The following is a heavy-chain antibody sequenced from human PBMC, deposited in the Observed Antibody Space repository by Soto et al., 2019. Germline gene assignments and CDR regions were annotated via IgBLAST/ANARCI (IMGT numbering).Heavy chain of an antibody. CDR2: IIPILGIA. V-gene: IGHV1-69*08. J-gene: IGHJ5*02. Sequence: QVQLVQSGAEVKKPGSSVKVSCKASGGTFSSYTISWVRQAPGQGLEWMGRIIPILGIANYAQKFQGRVTITADQSTSTAYMELSSLRSEDTAVYYCARDKMSQRDTNWFDPWGQGTLVTVSS. CDR3: ARDKMSQRDTNWFDP. D-gene: IGHD5-18*01. CDR1: GGTFSSYT.